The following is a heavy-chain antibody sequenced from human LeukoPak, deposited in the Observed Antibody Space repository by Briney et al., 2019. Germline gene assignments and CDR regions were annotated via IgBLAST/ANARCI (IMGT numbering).Heavy chain of an antibody. V-gene: IGHV3-53*01. CDR2: IYSGGGT. J-gene: IGHJ5*02. CDR3: ARALPGGYSSSWT. CDR1: GFTVSSNY. D-gene: IGHD6-13*01. Sequence: GGSLRLSCAASGFTVSSNYMSWVRQAPGKGLEWVSVIYSGGGTYYADSVKGRFTISRDNSKNTLYLQMKSLRAEDTAVYYCARALPGGYSSSWTWGQGTLVTVSS.